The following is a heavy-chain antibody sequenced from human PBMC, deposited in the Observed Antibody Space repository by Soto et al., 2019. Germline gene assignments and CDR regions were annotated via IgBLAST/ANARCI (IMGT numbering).Heavy chain of an antibody. V-gene: IGHV3-7*01. D-gene: IGHD2-21*02. J-gene: IGHJ4*02. CDR3: ARAGYCGPGCYYYFDC. CDR2: IKPDGSAT. CDR1: GFTFGSYW. Sequence: VQLVESGGGLVQPGGSLRLSCAVSGFTFGSYWMNWVRLIPGKGLEWVAYIKPDGSATYYVDSVKGRFTISRDNAKNSLYLQMNSLRVEDTSVYYCARAGYCGPGCYYYFDCWGQGTLVTVSS.